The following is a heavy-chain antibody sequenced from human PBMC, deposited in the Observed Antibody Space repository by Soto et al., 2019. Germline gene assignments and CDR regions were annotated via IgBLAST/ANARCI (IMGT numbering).Heavy chain of an antibody. D-gene: IGHD6-19*01. CDR2: VYYSGTT. J-gene: IGHJ4*02. CDR1: GGSIGSFY. Sequence: SETLSLTCTVSGGSIGSFYWSWIRQSPHKGLEWIGFVYYSGTTKYNPSLSSRVTISVDTSKNQFSLNLTSVTAADTAIYYCARGLVPVRYYFDYWGPGSLVTVSS. V-gene: IGHV4-59*01. CDR3: ARGLVPVRYYFDY.